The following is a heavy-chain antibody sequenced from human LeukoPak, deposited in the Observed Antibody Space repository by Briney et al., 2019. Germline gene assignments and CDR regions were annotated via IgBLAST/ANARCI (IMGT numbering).Heavy chain of an antibody. CDR3: ARGFGSNFDI. V-gene: IGHV3-48*02. D-gene: IGHD6-13*01. CDR1: GFTFSSYA. Sequence: GGSLRLSCAASGFTFSSYAMHWVRQAPGKGLEWVSYIGSRSRTTYYADSVKGRFTISRDNAKNSLYLQMNSLRDEDTAVYYCARGFGSNFDIWGQGTMVTVSS. CDR2: IGSRSRTT. J-gene: IGHJ3*02.